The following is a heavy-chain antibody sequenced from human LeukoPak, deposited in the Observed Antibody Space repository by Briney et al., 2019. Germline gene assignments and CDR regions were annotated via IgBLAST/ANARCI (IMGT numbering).Heavy chain of an antibody. CDR2: ISSSSSYI. V-gene: IGHV3-21*01. CDR3: ASLYCSSTSCLL. Sequence: PGGSPRLSCAASGFTFSSYSMNWVRQAPGKGLEWVSSISSSSSYIYYADSVKGRFTISRDNAKNSLYLQMNSLRAEDTAVYYCASLYCSSTSCLLWGQGTLVTVSS. J-gene: IGHJ4*02. CDR1: GFTFSSYS. D-gene: IGHD2-2*01.